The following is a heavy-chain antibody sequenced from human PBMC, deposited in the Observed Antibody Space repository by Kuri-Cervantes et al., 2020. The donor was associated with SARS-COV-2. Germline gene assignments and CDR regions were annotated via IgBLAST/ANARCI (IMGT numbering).Heavy chain of an antibody. Sequence: SGPTLVKPTQTLTLTCTFSGFSLSTSGVGVGWIRQPPGKALEWLALIYWNDDKRHSPSLKSRLTITKDTSKNQVVLTMTNMDPVDTATYYCASIAARRVSYYYYGMDVWGQGTTVTVSS. J-gene: IGHJ6*02. CDR1: GFSLSTSGVG. CDR2: IYWNDDK. CDR3: ASIAARRVSYYYYGMDV. V-gene: IGHV2-5*01. D-gene: IGHD6-6*01.